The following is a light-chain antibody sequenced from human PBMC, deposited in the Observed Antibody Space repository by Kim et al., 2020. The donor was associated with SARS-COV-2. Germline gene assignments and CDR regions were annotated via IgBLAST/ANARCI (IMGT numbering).Light chain of an antibody. V-gene: IGKV3-20*01. CDR2: GAS. J-gene: IGKJ2*01. CDR1: QSVSSSY. Sequence: LSPGESAALSCRASQSVSSSYLAWYQQRPGQAPRLLMYGASSRASGIPDRFSGSGSGTDFTLSISRLEPEDFAVYYCQQYAASPFTFGQGTKLEI. CDR3: QQYAASPFT.